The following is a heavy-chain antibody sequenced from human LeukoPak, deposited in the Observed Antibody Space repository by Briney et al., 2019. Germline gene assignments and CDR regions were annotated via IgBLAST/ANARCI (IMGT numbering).Heavy chain of an antibody. V-gene: IGHV3-23*01. D-gene: IGHD6-13*01. CDR1: GFTFSTYS. CDR2: ISGSGGST. Sequence: GGSLRLSCAASGFTFSTYSMNWVRLAPGKGLEWVSAISGSGGSTYYADSVKGRFTISRDNSKNTLYLQMNSLSAEDTAVYYCAKGGEAAVPFDYWGQGTLVTVSS. J-gene: IGHJ4*02. CDR3: AKGGEAAVPFDY.